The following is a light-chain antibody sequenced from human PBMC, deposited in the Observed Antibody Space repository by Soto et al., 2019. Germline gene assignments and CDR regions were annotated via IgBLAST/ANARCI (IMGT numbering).Light chain of an antibody. CDR2: VAS. CDR1: QSVGRF. J-gene: IGKJ4*01. CDR3: YQSFTTPFT. Sequence: DIQMTQSPSSLSASVGDRVTITCRASQSVGRFLNWYQQKPGKAPTVLIIVASTLRSGVPSRFSGSGSGTYFNLTINCLQTEDFAPYFCYQSFTTPFTFGGGTKVYIK. V-gene: IGKV1-39*01.